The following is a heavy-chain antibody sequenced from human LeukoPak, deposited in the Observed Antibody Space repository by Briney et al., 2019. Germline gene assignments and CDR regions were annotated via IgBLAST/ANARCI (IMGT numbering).Heavy chain of an antibody. CDR3: ARGLAVAGTRGYYFDY. CDR2: INHSGST. D-gene: IGHD6-19*01. J-gene: IGHJ4*02. Sequence: SETLSLTCAVYGGSFSGYYWSWIRQPPGKGLEWIGEINHSGSTNYNPSLKSRVTISVDTSKNQFSLKLSSVTAAETAVYYCARGLAVAGTRGYYFDYWGQGTLVTVSS. CDR1: GGSFSGYY. V-gene: IGHV4-34*01.